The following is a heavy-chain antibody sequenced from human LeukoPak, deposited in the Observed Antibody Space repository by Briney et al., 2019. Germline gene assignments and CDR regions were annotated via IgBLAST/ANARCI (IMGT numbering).Heavy chain of an antibody. CDR1: GGSISSSSAY. CDR3: VSPRGFSYGYFDY. J-gene: IGHJ4*02. V-gene: IGHV4-39*01. CDR2: IYYSKNT. D-gene: IGHD5-18*01. Sequence: KPSETLSLTCTVSGGSISSSSAYWGWIPQPPGKGLEWIGSIYYSKNTYYNPSLKRRVTISADTYKNQFSLMLGSVSATDTAVYYCVSPRGFSYGYFDYWGQGTLVTVSS.